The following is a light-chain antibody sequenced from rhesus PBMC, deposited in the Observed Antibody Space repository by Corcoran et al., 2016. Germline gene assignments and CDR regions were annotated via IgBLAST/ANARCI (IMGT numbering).Light chain of an antibody. CDR2: EVS. V-gene: IGLV2-32*02. J-gene: IGLJ1*01. CDR3: SSHAGSDTYYV. Sequence: QAALTQPPSVSGSPGQSVPISCTGTNSDFGGYNYVSWYRQHPGTAPKVIISEVSKRASGVSDRLSGSKSGNTASLTISGLQADDEADYFCSSHAGSDTYYVFGSGTRLTIL. CDR1: NSDFGGYNY.